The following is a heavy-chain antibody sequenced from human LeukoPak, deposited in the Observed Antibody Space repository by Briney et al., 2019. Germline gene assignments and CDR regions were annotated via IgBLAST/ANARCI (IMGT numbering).Heavy chain of an antibody. CDR3: DNFRPLHGFDI. Sequence: SETLSLTCTVSGGSISGGDYYWSWIRQPPGKGLEWIGYIYYSGSTYYNPSLKSRVTTSVDTSKNQFSLKLSSVTAADTAVYYCDNFRPLHGFDIWGRGTVVTVSS. CDR1: GGSISGGDYY. V-gene: IGHV4-30-4*01. CDR2: IYYSGST. D-gene: IGHD3-3*01. J-gene: IGHJ3*02.